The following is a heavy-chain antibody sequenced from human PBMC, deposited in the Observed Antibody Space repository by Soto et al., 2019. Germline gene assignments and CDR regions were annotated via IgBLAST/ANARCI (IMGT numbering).Heavy chain of an antibody. J-gene: IGHJ4*02. CDR1: GGSINDFY. D-gene: IGHD6-6*01. V-gene: IGHV4-59*01. CDR3: ARVGGVAARTFDY. CDR2: IYYSGST. Sequence: QVQLQESGPGLVKASETLSLTCTVSGGSINDFYWSWIRQPPGKGLEWLGYIYYSGSTDYNPSLKCRVTISVDTSKNPFSRKLRSVTAADTAVYYCARVGGVAARTFDYWGQGTLVTVSS.